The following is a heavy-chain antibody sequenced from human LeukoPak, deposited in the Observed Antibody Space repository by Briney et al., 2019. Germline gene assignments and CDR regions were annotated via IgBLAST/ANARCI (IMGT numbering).Heavy chain of an antibody. D-gene: IGHD3-10*01. J-gene: IGHJ4*02. CDR1: GGSFSGYY. V-gene: IGHV4-34*01. Sequence: PSETLSLTCAVYGGSFSGYYWSWIRQPPGKGLEWIGEINHSGSTNYNPSLKSRVTISVDTSKNQFSLKLRSVTAADTAVYYCARDRDGSGSDYFDYWGQGTLVTVSS. CDR3: ARDRDGSGSDYFDY. CDR2: INHSGST.